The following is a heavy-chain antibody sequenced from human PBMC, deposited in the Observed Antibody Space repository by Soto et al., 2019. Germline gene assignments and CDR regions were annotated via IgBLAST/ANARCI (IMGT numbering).Heavy chain of an antibody. CDR1: GGSIISSNFY. D-gene: IGHD1-26*01. CDR3: VRELRGPYYRPTFDP. CDR2: VEYGGST. V-gene: IGHV4-39*02. Sequence: QLQESGPGLVKPSETLSLTCTVSGGSIISSNFYWGWIRQPPGKGLEWIGSVEYGGSTYDNPSLKSRVTLSADTSKNQFSLKLTSVTAADTAIYYCVRELRGPYYRPTFDPWGPGTLVTVPS. J-gene: IGHJ5*02.